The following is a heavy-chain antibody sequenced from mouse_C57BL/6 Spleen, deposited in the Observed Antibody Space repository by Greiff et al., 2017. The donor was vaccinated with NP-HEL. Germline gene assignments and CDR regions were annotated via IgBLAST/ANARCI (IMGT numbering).Heavy chain of an antibody. Sequence: VQLQQSGAELVKPGASVKLSCKASGYTFTSYWMHWVKQRPGQGLEWIGMIHPNSGSTNYNEKFKSKATLTVDKSSSTAYMQLSSLTSEDSAVYYCARLYGSSLYYAMDYWGQGTSVTVSS. V-gene: IGHV1-64*01. D-gene: IGHD1-1*01. J-gene: IGHJ4*01. CDR1: GYTFTSYW. CDR3: ARLYGSSLYYAMDY. CDR2: IHPNSGST.